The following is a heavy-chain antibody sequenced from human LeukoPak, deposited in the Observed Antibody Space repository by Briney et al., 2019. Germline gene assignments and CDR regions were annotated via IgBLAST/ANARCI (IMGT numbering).Heavy chain of an antibody. V-gene: IGHV3-21*01. D-gene: IGHD3-3*01. J-gene: IGHJ6*02. CDR1: GFTFSSYS. CDR3: ARGEYDFWSGYPPSSVDV. Sequence: GGSLRLSCAASGFTFSSYSMNWVRQAPGKGLEWVSSISSSSSYIYYADSVKGRFTISRDNSKNTLYLQMNSLRAEDTAVYYCARGEYDFWSGYPPSSVDVWGQGTTVTVSS. CDR2: ISSSSSYI.